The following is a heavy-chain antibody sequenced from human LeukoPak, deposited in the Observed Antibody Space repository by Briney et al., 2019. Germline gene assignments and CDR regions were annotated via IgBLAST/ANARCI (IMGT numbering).Heavy chain of an antibody. CDR2: ISSSGSTI. D-gene: IGHD3-10*01. CDR1: GFTFSSYW. J-gene: IGHJ6*03. V-gene: IGHV3-48*04. CDR3: AREVRGVNLELYYYYYYMDV. Sequence: GGSLRLSCAASGFTFSSYWMSWVRQAPGKGLEWVSYISSSGSTIYYADSVKGRFTISRDNAKNSLYLQMNSLRAEDTAVYYCAREVRGVNLELYYYYYYMDVWGKGTTVTVSS.